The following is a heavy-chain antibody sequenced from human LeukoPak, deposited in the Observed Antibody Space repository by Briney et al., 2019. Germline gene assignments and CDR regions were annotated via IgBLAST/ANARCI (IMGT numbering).Heavy chain of an antibody. V-gene: IGHV4-38-2*01. J-gene: IGHJ4*02. Sequence: SETLSLTCAVSAYSLSSGYRRGWIRQPPGKGLEWIGSIYHSGITYYNPSLKSRVTISVDTSNNQFSLELTSVTAADTAVDYCARYRDGHTPFDHWGQGTLVTVSS. CDR1: AYSLSSGYR. CDR2: IYHSGIT. CDR3: ARYRDGHTPFDH. D-gene: IGHD5-24*01.